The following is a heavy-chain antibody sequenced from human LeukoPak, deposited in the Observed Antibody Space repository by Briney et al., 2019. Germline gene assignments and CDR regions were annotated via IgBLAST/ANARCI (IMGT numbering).Heavy chain of an antibody. J-gene: IGHJ4*02. CDR3: VREVGRPKTFYFDS. V-gene: IGHV3-48*04. CDR1: GFVFSRDN. D-gene: IGHD3-16*01. CDR2: ISEAI. Sequence: GGSLRLSCIASGFVFSRDNMNWVRRAPGKGLEWVAHISEAIYYADSVQGRFAISRDNAKNSLYLQMSNLRAEDTAMYYCVREVGRPKTFYFDSWGRGTPVTVSS.